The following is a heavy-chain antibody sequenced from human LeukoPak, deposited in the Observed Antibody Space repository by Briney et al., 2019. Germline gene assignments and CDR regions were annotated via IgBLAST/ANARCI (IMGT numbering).Heavy chain of an antibody. CDR1: GYTFTSYD. V-gene: IGHV1-8*01. CDR3: ARESGDIRVVPYY. J-gene: IGHJ4*02. Sequence: ASVKVSCKASGYTFTSYDINWVRQATGQGLEWMGWMSPISGNTGYAQKFQGRLTMTRNTAINTAYMELSGLRSEDTAVYYCARESGDIRVVPYYWGQGTQVTVSS. CDR2: MSPISGNT. D-gene: IGHD2-2*01.